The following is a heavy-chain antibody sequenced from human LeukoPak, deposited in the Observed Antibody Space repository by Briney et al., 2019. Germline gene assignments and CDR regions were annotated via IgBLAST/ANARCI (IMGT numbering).Heavy chain of an antibody. D-gene: IGHD3-10*01. J-gene: IGHJ5*02. CDR3: ARDSGTSGEVKFDP. Sequence: SSETLSLTCTVSGGSVNSYYLSWIRQPAGKTLEWIGRIYDGGSTNYNPSLKSRVTMSVDTYKNQTALKLKSVTAADTAVYYCARDSGTSGEVKFDPWGQGALVTVSS. V-gene: IGHV4-4*07. CDR1: GGSVNSYY. CDR2: IYDGGST.